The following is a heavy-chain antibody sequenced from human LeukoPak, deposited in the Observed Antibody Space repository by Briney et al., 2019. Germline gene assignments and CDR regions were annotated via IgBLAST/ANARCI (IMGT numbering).Heavy chain of an antibody. CDR1: GGSISSYY. CDR3: ARSARNSSWPYYFDY. CDR2: IYYSGST. J-gene: IGHJ4*02. V-gene: IGHV4-59*01. D-gene: IGHD6-13*01. Sequence: SETLSLTCSVSGGSISSYYWSWIRQPPGKGLEWIGYIYYSGSTNYNPSLKSRVTISVDTSKNQFSLKLSSVAAADTAVYYCARSARNSSWPYYFDYWGQGTLVTVSS.